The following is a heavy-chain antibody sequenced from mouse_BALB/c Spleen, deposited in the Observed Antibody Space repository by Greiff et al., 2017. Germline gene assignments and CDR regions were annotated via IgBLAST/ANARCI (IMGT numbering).Heavy chain of an antibody. Sequence: VQLQQSGAELVKPGASVKLSCTASGFNIKDTYMHWVKQRPEQGLEWIGRIDPANGNTKYDPKFQGKATITADTSSNTAYLQLSSLTSEDTAVYYCARIPHYYGYVGFAYWGQGTLVTVSA. J-gene: IGHJ3*01. CDR3: ARIPHYYGYVGFAY. CDR2: IDPANGNT. V-gene: IGHV14-3*02. CDR1: GFNIKDTY. D-gene: IGHD1-2*01.